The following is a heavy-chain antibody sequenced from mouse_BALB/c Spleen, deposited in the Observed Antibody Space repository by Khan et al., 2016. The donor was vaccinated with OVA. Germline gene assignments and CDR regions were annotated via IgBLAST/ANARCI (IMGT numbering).Heavy chain of an antibody. CDR1: GYSITSDYA. Sequence: VQLQQSGPGLVKPSQSLSLTCTVTGYSITSDYAWNWIRQFPGNKLEWMGYISYSGSTSYNPSLKSRISITRDTSKNQFFLQLNSVTTEDTATYYGARSRGTARYFDVWGAGTTVTVSS. CDR3: ARSRGTARYFDV. CDR2: ISYSGST. V-gene: IGHV3-2*02. D-gene: IGHD1-2*01. J-gene: IGHJ1*01.